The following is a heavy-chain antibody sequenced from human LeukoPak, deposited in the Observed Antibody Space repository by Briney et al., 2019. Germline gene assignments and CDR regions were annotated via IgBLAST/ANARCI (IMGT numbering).Heavy chain of an antibody. J-gene: IGHJ4*02. Sequence: ASVKVSCKVSGYTLTELSMHWVRQAPGKGLEWMGGFDPEDGETIYARKFQGRVTMTEDTSTDTAYMELSSLRSEDTAVYYCATGPTYIAAVPGDYWGQGTLVTVSS. CDR1: GYTLTELS. D-gene: IGHD6-13*01. CDR2: FDPEDGET. V-gene: IGHV1-24*01. CDR3: ATGPTYIAAVPGDY.